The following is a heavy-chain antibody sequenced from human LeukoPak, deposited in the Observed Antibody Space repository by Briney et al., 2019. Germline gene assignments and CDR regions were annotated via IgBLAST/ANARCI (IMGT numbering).Heavy chain of an antibody. D-gene: IGHD3-10*01. Sequence: GGSLRLSCAASGFTFSNYSMNWVRQAPGKGLEWVSSISSSSSYIYYADSVKGRSTISRDNAKNSLYLQMNSLRAEDTAVYYCARNPTLMVRTSGAYYFDYWGQGTLVTVSS. V-gene: IGHV3-21*01. CDR1: GFTFSNYS. J-gene: IGHJ4*02. CDR2: ISSSSSYI. CDR3: ARNPTLMVRTSGAYYFDY.